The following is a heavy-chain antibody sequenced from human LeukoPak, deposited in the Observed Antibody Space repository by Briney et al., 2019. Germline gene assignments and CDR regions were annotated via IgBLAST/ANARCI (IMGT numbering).Heavy chain of an antibody. Sequence: GGSLRHSCAASGFSVHTYDMHWVRQAPGEGPEWIAYFGISGIIYYADSVRGRFTISRDSAKNPLFLQMNSLRVDDTAIYYCAGYGFYPYWGQGTPVIVSS. CDR2: FGISGII. D-gene: IGHD2/OR15-2a*01. J-gene: IGHJ4*02. CDR1: GFSVHTYD. V-gene: IGHV3-48*01. CDR3: AGYGFYPY.